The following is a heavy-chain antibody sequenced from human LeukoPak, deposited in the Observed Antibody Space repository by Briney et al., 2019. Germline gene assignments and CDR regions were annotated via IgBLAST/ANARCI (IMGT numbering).Heavy chain of an antibody. Sequence: ASVKVSCKVSGYTLTELSMHWVRQAPGKGLEWMGGFDPEDGETIYAQKFQGRVTMTEDTSTDTAYMELSSLRSEDTAVYYCATQGDDYVWGSYRYDYWGQGTLVTVSS. CDR1: GYTLTELS. D-gene: IGHD3-16*02. J-gene: IGHJ4*02. CDR2: FDPEDGET. CDR3: ATQGDDYVWGSYRYDY. V-gene: IGHV1-24*01.